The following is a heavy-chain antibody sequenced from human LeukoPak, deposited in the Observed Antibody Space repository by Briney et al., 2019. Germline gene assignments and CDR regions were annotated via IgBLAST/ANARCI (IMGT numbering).Heavy chain of an antibody. CDR1: GHSLAQLS. CDR2: FDPGDGER. V-gene: IGHV1-24*01. CDR3: AAGPMSGYAPYNWFDP. J-gene: IGHJ5*02. Sequence: ASVNVSCKVSGHSLAQLSMHWVRQALGKGPEWMGGFDPGDGERIYEQKFQGRVTMTEDTSTDTAYMKLSNLRSDDTAVYYCAAGPMSGYAPYNWFDPWGEGTLVTVSS. D-gene: IGHD5-12*01.